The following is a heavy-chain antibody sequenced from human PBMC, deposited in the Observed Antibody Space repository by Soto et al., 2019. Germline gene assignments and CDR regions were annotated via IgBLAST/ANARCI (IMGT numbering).Heavy chain of an antibody. CDR1: GGSISTSRSY. CDR2: IFYSGST. V-gene: IGHV4-39*01. CDR3: ARHPTTGDTDVWFDP. Sequence: SETLSLTCNVSGGSISTSRSYWAWIRQPPGKGLEWLANIFYSGSTYYNPSLASRVTVSVDTSKNEFSLKLRSVTAADTAVYYCARHPTTGDTDVWFDPWGQGTLVTVSS. D-gene: IGHD2-21*01. J-gene: IGHJ5*02.